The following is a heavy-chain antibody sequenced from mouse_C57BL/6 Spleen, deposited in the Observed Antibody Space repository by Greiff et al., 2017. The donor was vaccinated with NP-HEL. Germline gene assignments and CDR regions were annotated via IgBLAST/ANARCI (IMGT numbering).Heavy chain of an antibody. Sequence: VQLQQSGPELVKPGASVKISCKASGYTFTDYYMNWVKQSHGKSLEWIGDINPNTGGTSYIQKFKGKATLTVDKSSSTAYMELRSLTSEDSAVYYCAREGMTTVVAFDYWGQGTTLTVSS. CDR1: GYTFTDYY. CDR2: INPNTGGT. V-gene: IGHV1-26*01. CDR3: AREGMTTVVAFDY. J-gene: IGHJ2*01. D-gene: IGHD1-1*01.